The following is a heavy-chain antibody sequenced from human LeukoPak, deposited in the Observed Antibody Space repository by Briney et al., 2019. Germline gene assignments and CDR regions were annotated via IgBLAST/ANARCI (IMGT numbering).Heavy chain of an antibody. Sequence: GGSLRLSCAASGFTFSSYGMHWVRQAPGKGLEWVAVIWYDGSNKYYADSVKGRFTISRDNSKNTLYLQMNSLRAEDTAVYYCARGGIVVVPAAPFDYWGQGTLVTVSS. V-gene: IGHV3-33*01. CDR2: IWYDGSNK. CDR3: ARGGIVVVPAAPFDY. CDR1: GFTFSSYG. D-gene: IGHD2-2*01. J-gene: IGHJ4*02.